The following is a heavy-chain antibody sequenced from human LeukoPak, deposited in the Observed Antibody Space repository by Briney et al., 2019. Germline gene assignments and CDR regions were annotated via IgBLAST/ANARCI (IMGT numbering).Heavy chain of an antibody. Sequence: PSETLSLTCTVSGDSISSGDYYWSWIRQPAGKGLEWIGRISSSGSTNYNPSLKSRVTISVDTSKNQFSLKLSSVTAADTAVYYCARGYGGYLGYYYYYMDVWGKGTTVTISS. CDR1: GDSISSGDYY. CDR2: ISSSGST. CDR3: ARGYGGYLGYYYYYMDV. J-gene: IGHJ6*03. V-gene: IGHV4-61*02. D-gene: IGHD3-16*01.